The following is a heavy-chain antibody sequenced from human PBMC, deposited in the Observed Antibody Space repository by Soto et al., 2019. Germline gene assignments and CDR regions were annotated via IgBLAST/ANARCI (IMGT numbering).Heavy chain of an antibody. J-gene: IGHJ5*02. D-gene: IGHD6-13*01. CDR2: IYYSGST. Sequence: SETLSLTCTVSGGSISSSSYYWGWIRQPPGKGLEWIGSIYYSGSTYYNPSLKSRVTISVDTSKNQFSLKLSSVTAADTAVYYCARDRAGRANWFDPWGQGTLVTVSP. CDR3: ARDRAGRANWFDP. V-gene: IGHV4-39*07. CDR1: GGSISSSSYY.